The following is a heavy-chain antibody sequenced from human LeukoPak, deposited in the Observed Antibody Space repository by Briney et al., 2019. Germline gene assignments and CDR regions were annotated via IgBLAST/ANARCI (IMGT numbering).Heavy chain of an antibody. J-gene: IGHJ3*01. Sequence: SETLSLTCTVSGDSIRSYYWSWIRQPPGKGLEWIGNIHYSGNTKYNPSLKSRVTISVDTSKNQFSLRVTSLTAADTAVYYCARLGALHDAFDVWGQGTLVTVSS. D-gene: IGHD3-16*01. CDR2: IHYSGNT. V-gene: IGHV4-59*12. CDR3: ARLGALHDAFDV. CDR1: GDSIRSYY.